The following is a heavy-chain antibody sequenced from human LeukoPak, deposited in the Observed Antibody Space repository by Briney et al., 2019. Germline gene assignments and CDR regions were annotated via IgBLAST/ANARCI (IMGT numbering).Heavy chain of an antibody. V-gene: IGHV3-7*01. CDR2: IKQDGSEK. CDR1: GFTFSSYW. D-gene: IGHD5-18*01. Sequence: GGSLRLSCAASGFTFSSYWMSWVRQAPGKGLEWVANIKQDGSEKYYVDSVKGRFTISRDNAKNSLYLQMNSLRAEDTAVYYCARELGYSYGSAPYYYYYMDVWGKGTTVAVSS. J-gene: IGHJ6*03. CDR3: ARELGYSYGSAPYYYYYMDV.